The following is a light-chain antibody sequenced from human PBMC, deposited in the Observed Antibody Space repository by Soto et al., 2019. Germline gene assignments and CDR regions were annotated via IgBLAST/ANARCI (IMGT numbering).Light chain of an antibody. CDR2: AAS. V-gene: IGKV3-15*01. Sequence: EIVMTQSPATLSVSPGERASLSCRASQSISRNLAWYQHNPGQAPRLLIYAASTRATGILARFSGSGSGTEFTLTISSLQSEAFAVYYCQQYNTWPPITFGQGTRLEI. CDR1: QSISRN. CDR3: QQYNTWPPIT. J-gene: IGKJ5*01.